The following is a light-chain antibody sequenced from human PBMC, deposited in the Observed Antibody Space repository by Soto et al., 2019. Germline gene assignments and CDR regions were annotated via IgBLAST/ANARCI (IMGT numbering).Light chain of an antibody. J-gene: IGLJ2*01. V-gene: IGLV2-23*02. CDR2: EVT. Sequence: TETSSDVGSYDLVSWYQQHPGKAPKLMIYEVTKRPSGVSNHFSGSKSGSTASLTISGLQVDDEADYYCRSYATITTSYVIFGGGPKVTVL. CDR3: RSYATITTSYVI. CDR1: SSDVGSYDL.